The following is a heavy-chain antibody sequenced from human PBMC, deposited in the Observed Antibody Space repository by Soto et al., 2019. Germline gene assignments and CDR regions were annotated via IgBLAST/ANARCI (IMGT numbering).Heavy chain of an antibody. CDR3: ARTPYYYGSGSSVRGNWFDP. CDR2: IIPIFGTA. Sequence: QVQLVQSGAEVEKPGSSVKVSCKASGGTFSSYAISWVRQAPGQGLEWMGGIIPIFGTANYAQKFQGRVTITADESTSTAYMELSSLRSEDTAVYYCARTPYYYGSGSSVRGNWFDPWGQGTLVTVSS. CDR1: GGTFSSYA. V-gene: IGHV1-69*01. J-gene: IGHJ5*02. D-gene: IGHD3-10*01.